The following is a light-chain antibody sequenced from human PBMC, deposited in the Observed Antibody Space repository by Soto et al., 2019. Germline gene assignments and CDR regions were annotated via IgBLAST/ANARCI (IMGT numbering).Light chain of an antibody. Sequence: QAVVTQAPSLTVSPGGTVTLTCGSSTGAVTSGNYPYWFQKKPGQAPRPLIYDTTNKQSWTPARFSGSLLGGKAALTLAGAQTDDEADYYCLLSSSGTNWVFGGGTKLTVL. CDR3: LLSSSGTNWV. J-gene: IGLJ3*02. CDR2: DTT. V-gene: IGLV7-46*01. CDR1: TGAVTSGNY.